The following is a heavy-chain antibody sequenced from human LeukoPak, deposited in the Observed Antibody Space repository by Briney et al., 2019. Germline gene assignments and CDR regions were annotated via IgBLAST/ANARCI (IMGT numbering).Heavy chain of an antibody. J-gene: IGHJ4*02. V-gene: IGHV3-23*01. D-gene: IGHD4-11*01. Sequence: GGSLRLSCATSGFTFRGYTMNWVGQAPGRGGEGVSAINDGATHTHYPASVKGRFTISRDDSLNTFYLQMNSLRAEDTAVYYCATRLQHHFDYWGQGTQVTVSS. CDR1: GFTFRGYT. CDR2: INDGATHT. CDR3: ATRLQHHFDY.